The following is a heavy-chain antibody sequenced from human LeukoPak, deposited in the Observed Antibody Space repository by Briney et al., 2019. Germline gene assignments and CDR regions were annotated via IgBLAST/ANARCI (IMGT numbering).Heavy chain of an antibody. CDR1: GFTFSSYS. V-gene: IGHV3-21*01. J-gene: IGHJ4*02. D-gene: IGHD3-10*01. CDR3: ARVFQRDLWFGESPLWY. CDR2: ISSSSSYI. Sequence: PGGSLRLSCAASGFTFSSYSMNWVRQAPGKGLEWVSSISSSSSYIYYADSVKGRFTISRDNAKNSLYLQMNSLRAEDTAVYYCARVFQRDLWFGESPLWYWGQGTLVTVSS.